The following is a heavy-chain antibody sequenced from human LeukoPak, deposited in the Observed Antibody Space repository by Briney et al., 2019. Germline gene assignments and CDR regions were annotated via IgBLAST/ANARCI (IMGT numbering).Heavy chain of an antibody. J-gene: IGHJ4*02. CDR2: IYYSGST. CDR3: ASYGSGSYSPTQGDY. D-gene: IGHD3-10*01. CDR1: GGSISSYY. Sequence: SETLSLTCTVSGGSISSYYWSWIRQPPGKGLEWIGYIYYSGSTNYNPSLKSRVTISVDTSKNQFSLKLSSVTAADTAVYYCASYGSGSYSPTQGDYWGQGTLVTVSS. V-gene: IGHV4-59*12.